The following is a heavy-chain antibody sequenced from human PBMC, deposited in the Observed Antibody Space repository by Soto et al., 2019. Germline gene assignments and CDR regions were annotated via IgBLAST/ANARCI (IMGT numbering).Heavy chain of an antibody. D-gene: IGHD6-6*01. CDR1: GFNFTTFA. Sequence: QMQLVQSGPEVKKPGTSVKVSCKASGFNFTTFAVQWVRQARGQRLEWMGWIVIGSGNINFAQKFQERVSITRDMSTTTAYMEMSSLTSEDTAVYYCAASYTSSSVSDFWGQGTLVTVSS. J-gene: IGHJ4*02. CDR3: AASYTSSSVSDF. V-gene: IGHV1-58*01. CDR2: IVIGSGNI.